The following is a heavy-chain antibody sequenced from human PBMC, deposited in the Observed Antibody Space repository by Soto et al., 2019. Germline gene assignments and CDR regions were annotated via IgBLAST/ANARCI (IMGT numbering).Heavy chain of an antibody. D-gene: IGHD6-19*01. CDR2: ISDSGGST. CDR1: GFTFSTYA. Sequence: ELQLLESGGGLVQPGGSLRLSCAASGFTFSTYAMSWVRQAPGKGLEWVSAISDSGGSTYYADSVEARFTISRDNSKNALFLQMSSLRAEDTAIYFCAKAFRVAGIHSCDYWGQGTLVTVSS. V-gene: IGHV3-23*01. CDR3: AKAFRVAGIHSCDY. J-gene: IGHJ4*02.